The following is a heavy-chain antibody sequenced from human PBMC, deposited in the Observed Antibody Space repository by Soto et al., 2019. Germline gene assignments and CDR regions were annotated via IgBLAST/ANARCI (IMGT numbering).Heavy chain of an antibody. CDR1: GGSISSYY. D-gene: IGHD3-10*01. V-gene: IGHV4-59*01. Sequence: SETLSLTCTVSGGSISSYYWNWIRQPPGKGLEWIGYIYYSRSTNYNPSLKSRVTISVDTSKNQFSLKLSSVTAADTAVYYCAGSKLNGYYYGSGSYYNYNWFEPWGQGTRVTLSS. CDR2: IYYSRST. J-gene: IGHJ5*02. CDR3: AGSKLNGYYYGSGSYYNYNWFEP.